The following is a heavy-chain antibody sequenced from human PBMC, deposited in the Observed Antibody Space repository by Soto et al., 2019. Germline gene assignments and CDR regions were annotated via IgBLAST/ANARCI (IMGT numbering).Heavy chain of an antibody. CDR3: AKVRTMPRYCSSTSCYSHHAFDI. CDR1: GFTFSSYA. CDR2: ISGSGGST. V-gene: IGHV3-23*01. Sequence: GGSLRLSCAASGFTFSSYAMSWVRQAPGKGLERVSAISGSGGSTYYADSEKGRFTISRDNSKNTLNLQMNSLRAEDTAVYYCAKVRTMPRYCSSTSCYSHHAFDIWGQGTMVTVSS. J-gene: IGHJ3*02. D-gene: IGHD2-2*01.